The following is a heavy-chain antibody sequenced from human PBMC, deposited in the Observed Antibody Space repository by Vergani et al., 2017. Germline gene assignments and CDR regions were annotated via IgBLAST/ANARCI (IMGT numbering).Heavy chain of an antibody. CDR2: ISSSSSYI. CDR1: GFTFSRYS. V-gene: IGHV3-21*01. Sequence: EVQLVESGGGLVKPGGSLRLSCAASGFTFSRYSMNWVRQAPGKGLEWVSSISSSSSYIYYADSVKGRFTISRDNAKNSLYLQMNSLRAEDTAVYYCARDTVTGSRYFDYWGQGTLVTVSS. D-gene: IGHD6-19*01. J-gene: IGHJ4*02. CDR3: ARDTVTGSRYFDY.